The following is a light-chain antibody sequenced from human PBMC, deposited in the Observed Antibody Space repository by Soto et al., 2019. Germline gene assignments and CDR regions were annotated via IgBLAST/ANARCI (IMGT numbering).Light chain of an antibody. CDR2: GNS. V-gene: IGLV1-40*01. CDR3: QSYDSSLRDVV. Sequence: QSVLTQPPSVSGAPGQRVTISCTGSSSNIGAGYDVHWYQQLPGTAPKLLIYGNSNRPSGVPDRFSGSKSGTSASLAITGLQAEDEADHYCQSYDSSLRDVVFGGGTKVTVL. J-gene: IGLJ2*01. CDR1: SSNIGAGYD.